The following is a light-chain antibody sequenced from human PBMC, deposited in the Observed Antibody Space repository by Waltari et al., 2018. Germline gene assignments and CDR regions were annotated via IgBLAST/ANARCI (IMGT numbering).Light chain of an antibody. CDR1: QSISSSY. CDR2: HAS. J-gene: IGKJ5*01. V-gene: IGKV3-20*01. Sequence: DIVLTPSPGTLSLSPGESVTLSCRASQSISSSYVAWYQQKSGQAPRLIMYHASTRATGIPDRFSGRGSVRDFTLTISGLEPEDCAVYYCQQYGSSSITFGQGTRLDIK. CDR3: QQYGSSSIT.